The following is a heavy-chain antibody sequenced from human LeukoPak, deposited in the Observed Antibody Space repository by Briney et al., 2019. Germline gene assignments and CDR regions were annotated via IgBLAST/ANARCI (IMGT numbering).Heavy chain of an antibody. V-gene: IGHV1-18*01. J-gene: IGHJ4*02. CDR1: GGTFSSY. D-gene: IGHD5-24*01. CDR2: ISAYNGNT. CDR3: ARDKGDGPYYFDY. Sequence: GASVKVSCKASGGTFSSYFIWVRQAPGRGLEWRGWISAYNGNTNYAQKLQGRVTMTTDTSTSTAYMELRSLRSDDTAVYYCARDKGDGPYYFDYWGQGTLVTVSS.